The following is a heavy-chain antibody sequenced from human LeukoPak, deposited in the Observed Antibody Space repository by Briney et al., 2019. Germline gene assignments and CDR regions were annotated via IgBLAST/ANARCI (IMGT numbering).Heavy chain of an antibody. V-gene: IGHV1-69*04. Sequence: SVKVSCKASGGTFSSYAISWVRQAPGQGLEWMGRIIPILGIANYAQRFQGRVTITADKSTSTAYMELSSLRSEDTAVYYCARAYGDYALLFYWGQGTLVTVSS. D-gene: IGHD4-17*01. CDR1: GGTFSSYA. J-gene: IGHJ4*02. CDR2: IIPILGIA. CDR3: ARAYGDYALLFY.